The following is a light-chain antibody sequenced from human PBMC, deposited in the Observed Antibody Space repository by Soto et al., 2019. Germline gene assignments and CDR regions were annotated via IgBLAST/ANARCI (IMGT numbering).Light chain of an antibody. CDR1: QTFSNSF. CDR2: GAS. CDR3: QQCGSSST. V-gene: IGKV3-20*01. J-gene: IGKJ5*01. Sequence: EIVLTQSPGTLSLSPGERATLSCRASQTFSNSFLSWFQQIPGQAPRILIYGASMRATGIPDRFSGSGSGTDFTLTISRLEPEDFAVYYCQQCGSSSTFGQGTRLEIK.